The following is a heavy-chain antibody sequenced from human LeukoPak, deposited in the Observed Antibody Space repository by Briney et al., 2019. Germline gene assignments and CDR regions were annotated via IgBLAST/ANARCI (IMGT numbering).Heavy chain of an antibody. CDR1: GGSISSSSYY. J-gene: IGHJ5*02. CDR3: AREQRFDP. Sequence: PSETLSLTCTVSGGSISSSSYYWGWIRQPPGKGLEWIGSIYYSGSTYYNPSLKSRVTISVDTSKNQFSLKLTSVTAADTAVYYCAREQRFDPWGQGTLVTVSS. V-gene: IGHV4-39*07. CDR2: IYYSGST.